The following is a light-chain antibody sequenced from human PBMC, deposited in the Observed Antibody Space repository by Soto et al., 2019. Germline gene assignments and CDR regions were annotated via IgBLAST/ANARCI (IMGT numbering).Light chain of an antibody. CDR3: LPDSVYPWT. V-gene: IGKV1-6*01. CDR1: QGIGND. J-gene: IGKJ1*01. Sequence: AIQVTQSPSSLSASVGDRVTISCRASQGIGNDLGWYQQKPGKAPKLLIYEASTLQTGVASRFSGSGSGTDFTLTISSLQPEDFATYYCLPDSVYPWTFGQGTKVEVK. CDR2: EAS.